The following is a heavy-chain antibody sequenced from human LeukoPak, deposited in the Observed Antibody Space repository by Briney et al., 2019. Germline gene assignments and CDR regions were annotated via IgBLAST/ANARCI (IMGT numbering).Heavy chain of an antibody. CDR1: GGSISSSNW. J-gene: IGHJ4*02. CDR3: ARTNYYDSSGYSYYFDY. D-gene: IGHD3-22*01. V-gene: IGHV4-4*02. Sequence: PSETLSLTCAVSGGSISSSNWWTWVRQPPGKGLEWIREIYHSGSTNYNPSLKSRVTISVDKSKNQFSLKLSSVTAADTAVYYCARTNYYDSSGYSYYFDYWGQGTLVTVSS. CDR2: IYHSGST.